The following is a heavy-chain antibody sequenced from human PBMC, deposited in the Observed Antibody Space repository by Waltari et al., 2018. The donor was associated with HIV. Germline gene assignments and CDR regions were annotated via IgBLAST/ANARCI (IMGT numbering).Heavy chain of an antibody. CDR1: GGSISSSSYY. CDR2: IYYSGRT. V-gene: IGHV4-39*01. Sequence: QLQLQESGPGLVKPSETLSLTCTVSGGSISSSSYYWGWIRQPPGKGLEWIGSIYYSGRTYHNPSLKSRVTISVDTSKNQFSLKLSSVTADTAVYYCARRGVVPAAMMNYYYGRDVWGQGTTVTVSS. CDR3: ARRGVVPAAMMNYYYGRDV. J-gene: IGHJ6*02. D-gene: IGHD2-2*01.